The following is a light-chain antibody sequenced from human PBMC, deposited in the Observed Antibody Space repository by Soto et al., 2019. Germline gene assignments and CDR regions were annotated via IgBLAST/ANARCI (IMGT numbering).Light chain of an antibody. CDR3: QQSYSTLRT. CDR1: QDISNY. J-gene: IGKJ1*01. V-gene: IGKV1-39*01. Sequence: DIQMTQSPSSLSASVGDRVTITCQASQDISNYLNWYQQKPGKAPKLLIYAASSLQSGVPSRFSGSESGTDCTITISSLQDEDGATYYCQQSYSTLRTFGQGTKVDIK. CDR2: AAS.